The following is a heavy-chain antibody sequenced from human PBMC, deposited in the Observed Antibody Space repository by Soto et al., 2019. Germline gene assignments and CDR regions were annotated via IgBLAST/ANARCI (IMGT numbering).Heavy chain of an antibody. J-gene: IGHJ6*02. Sequence: PGGSLRLSCAASGFNFNDYGMHWVRQAPGKGLEWVSSISWNSVSIGYADSVKGRFTISRDNAKNSLYLQMNSLRAEDTALYYCAKDMENGYNPYYYYGMDVWGQWTTVTVSS. CDR3: AKDMENGYNPYYYYGMDV. D-gene: IGHD3-10*01. V-gene: IGHV3-9*01. CDR2: ISWNSVSI. CDR1: GFNFNDYG.